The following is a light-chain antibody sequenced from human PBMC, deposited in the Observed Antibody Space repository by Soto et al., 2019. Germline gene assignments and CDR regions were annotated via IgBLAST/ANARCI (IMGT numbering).Light chain of an antibody. V-gene: IGKV3-20*01. Sequence: EIVLTQSPGTLSLSPGERATLSCRASQSVSSSYLAWYQQKPRQAPRLLIYGASSRTTGIPDRFSGSGSGKDFTLTISRLEPEDFAVYYCQQYGSSPYTFGQGTKLEIK. CDR3: QQYGSSPYT. CDR1: QSVSSSY. J-gene: IGKJ2*01. CDR2: GAS.